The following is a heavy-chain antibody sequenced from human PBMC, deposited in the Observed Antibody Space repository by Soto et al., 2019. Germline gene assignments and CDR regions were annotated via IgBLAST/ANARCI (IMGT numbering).Heavy chain of an antibody. CDR3: ARGGSSGWYFDY. CDR2: ISSSSSYI. V-gene: IGHV3-21*01. Sequence: PGGSLRLSCAASGFTFSSYSMNWVRQAPGKGLEWVSSISSSSSYIYYADSVKGRFTISRDNAKNSLYLQMNSLRAEDTAVYYCARGGSSGWYFDYWGQGTLVTVS. J-gene: IGHJ4*02. D-gene: IGHD6-19*01. CDR1: GFTFSSYS.